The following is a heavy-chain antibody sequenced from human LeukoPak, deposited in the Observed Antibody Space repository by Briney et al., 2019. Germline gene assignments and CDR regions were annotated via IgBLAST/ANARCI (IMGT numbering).Heavy chain of an antibody. J-gene: IGHJ4*02. CDR2: ISAYNGNT. D-gene: IGHD3-9*01. CDR1: GYTFTSYG. V-gene: IGHV1-18*01. CDR3: ARGLRYFDWLYDY. Sequence: ASVKVSCKASGYTFTSYGISWVRQAPGQGLEWMGWISAYNGNTNYAQKLQGRVTMTRNTSISTAYMELSSLRSEDTAVYYCARGLRYFDWLYDYWGQGTLVTVSS.